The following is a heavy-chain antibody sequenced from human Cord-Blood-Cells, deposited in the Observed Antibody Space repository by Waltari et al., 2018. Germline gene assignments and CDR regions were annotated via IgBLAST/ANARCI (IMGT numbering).Heavy chain of an antibody. V-gene: IGHV4-39*01. J-gene: IGHJ4*02. CDR1: GGSISSSSYY. CDR3: ATPRD. CDR2: IYYGGST. Sequence: QLQLQESGPGLVKPSETLSLTCTVSGGSISSSSYYWGWIRQTPGKGVEWIGSIYYGGSTYYNPSLKSRVTISVDTSKNQFSLKLSSVTAADTAVYYCATPRDWGQGTLVTVSS.